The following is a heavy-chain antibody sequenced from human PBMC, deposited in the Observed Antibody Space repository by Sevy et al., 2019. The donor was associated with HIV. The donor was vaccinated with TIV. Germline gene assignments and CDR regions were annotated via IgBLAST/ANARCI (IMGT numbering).Heavy chain of an antibody. D-gene: IGHD1-26*01. CDR1: GDSISSGDSF. V-gene: IGHV4-61*02. CDR3: ARDGIKRDYYYGMDV. CDR2: IYTSGRP. Sequence: SETLSLTCTVSGDSISSGDSFWSWIRQPAGKGLEWIGGIYTSGRPMYNPSLKSRVTLSVDTSKNQFSLKLGSVTAADTAVYHCARDGIKRDYYYGMDVWGQGTTVTVSS. J-gene: IGHJ6*02.